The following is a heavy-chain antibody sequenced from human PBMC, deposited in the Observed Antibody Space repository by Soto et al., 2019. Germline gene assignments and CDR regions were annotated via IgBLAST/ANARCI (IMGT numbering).Heavy chain of an antibody. CDR2: IWYDGSNK. Sequence: QVQLVESGGGVVQPGRSLRLSCAASGFTFSSYGMHWVRQAPGKGLEWVAVIWYDGSNKYYADSVKGRFTISRDNSKNTLYLQMNGMRAEDTAEYYWARAMTTVTTGWFDPWGQGTLVTVSS. V-gene: IGHV3-33*01. CDR1: GFTFSSYG. CDR3: ARAMTTVTTGWFDP. D-gene: IGHD4-17*01. J-gene: IGHJ5*02.